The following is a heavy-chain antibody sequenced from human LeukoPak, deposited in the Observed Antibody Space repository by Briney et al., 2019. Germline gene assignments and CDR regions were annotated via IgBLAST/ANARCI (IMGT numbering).Heavy chain of an antibody. CDR2: IYYSGST. V-gene: IGHV4-39*01. Sequence: SETLSLTCTVSGGPISSSSYYWGWIRQPPGKGLEWIGSIYYSGSTYYNPSLKSRLTISVDTSKNQFSLKLSSVTAADTAVYYCARNPRGYCSSTSCPRYWFDPWGQGTLVTVSS. J-gene: IGHJ5*02. CDR1: GGPISSSSYY. CDR3: ARNPRGYCSSTSCPRYWFDP. D-gene: IGHD2-2*01.